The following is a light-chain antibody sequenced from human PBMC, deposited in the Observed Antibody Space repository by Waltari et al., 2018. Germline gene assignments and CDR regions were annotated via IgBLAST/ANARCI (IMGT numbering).Light chain of an antibody. CDR2: AAS. J-gene: IGKJ1*01. Sequence: ATQMTQSPSSLSASVGDRVTITCRASQGIRYDLGWYQQKPGKAPKLLIYAASSLQSVVPSRFSGGGAGTEFTLTISSLQPEDFATYYCLQDYNYPWTFGQGTKVEIK. CDR3: LQDYNYPWT. CDR1: QGIRYD. V-gene: IGKV1-6*01.